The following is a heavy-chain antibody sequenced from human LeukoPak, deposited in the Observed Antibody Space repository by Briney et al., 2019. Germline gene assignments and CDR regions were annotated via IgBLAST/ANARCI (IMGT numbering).Heavy chain of an antibody. CDR2: IDWDDDK. D-gene: IGHD4-17*01. V-gene: IGHV2-70*11. CDR3: ARAFPTVTTFDY. J-gene: IGHJ4*02. CDR1: GVSRSTSGMC. Sequence: SGPALVKPTQTLTLTCTFSGVSRSTSGMCVSWIRQPPGKALEWLARIDWDDDKYYSTSLKTRLTISQDTSKNQVVLTMTNMDPVDTATYYCARAFPTVTTFDYWGQGTLVTVSS.